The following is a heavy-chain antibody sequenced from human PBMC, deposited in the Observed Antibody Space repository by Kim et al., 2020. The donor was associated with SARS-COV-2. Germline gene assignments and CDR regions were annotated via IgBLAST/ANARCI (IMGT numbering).Heavy chain of an antibody. D-gene: IGHD3-10*01. CDR1: GYTFTGYY. Sequence: ASVKVSCKASGYTFTGYYMHWVRQAPGQGLEWMGRINPNSGGTNYAQKFQGRDTMTRDTSISTAYMELSRLKSDDTAVYYCARSVRGSYYFDYWGQGTLVIFSS. CDR3: ARSVRGSYYFDY. CDR2: INPNSGGT. J-gene: IGHJ4*02. V-gene: IGHV1-2*06.